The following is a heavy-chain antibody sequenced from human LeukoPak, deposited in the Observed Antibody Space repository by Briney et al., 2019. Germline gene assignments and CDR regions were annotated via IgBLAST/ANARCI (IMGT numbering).Heavy chain of an antibody. V-gene: IGHV4-39*07. CDR1: GGSISSSEYY. Sequence: PSETLSLTCTVSGGSISSSEYYWGWIRQAPGRGLEWIGSVYFRGNTDYNPSLKSRVTISVDTSKKQFSLNLNSVAAADTAVYYCARDRRGPRSHGNLDYWGQGTLVTVSS. J-gene: IGHJ4*02. CDR3: ARDRRGPRSHGNLDY. D-gene: IGHD1-14*01. CDR2: VYFRGNT.